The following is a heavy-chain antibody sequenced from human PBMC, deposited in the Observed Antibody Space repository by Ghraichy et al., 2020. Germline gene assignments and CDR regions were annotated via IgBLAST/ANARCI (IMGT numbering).Heavy chain of an antibody. CDR2: INHSGST. J-gene: IGHJ2*01. Sequence: SETLSLTCAVYGGSFSGYYWSWIRQPPGKGLEWIGEINHSGSTNYNPSLKSRVTISVDTSKNQFSLKLSSETAADTAVYYCARGRWIQLWLRCYFDLWGRGTLVTVSS. V-gene: IGHV4-34*01. CDR1: GGSFSGYY. CDR3: ARGRWIQLWLRCYFDL. D-gene: IGHD5-18*01.